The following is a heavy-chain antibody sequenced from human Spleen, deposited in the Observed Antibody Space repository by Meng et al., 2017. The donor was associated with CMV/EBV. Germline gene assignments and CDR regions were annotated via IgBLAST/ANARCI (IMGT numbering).Heavy chain of an antibody. V-gene: IGHV4-34*01. D-gene: IGHD2-2*01. CDR2: INHSGSN. J-gene: IGHJ5*02. CDR1: GGSFSGYY. CDR3: ARGRTYCSSTSCPGNWFDP. Sequence: SETLSLTCAVYGGSFSGYYWSWIRQPPGKGLEWIGEINHSGSNNYNPSLKSRVTISVDTSKNQFSLKLSSVTAADTAVYYCARGRTYCSSTSCPGNWFDPWGQGTLVTVSS.